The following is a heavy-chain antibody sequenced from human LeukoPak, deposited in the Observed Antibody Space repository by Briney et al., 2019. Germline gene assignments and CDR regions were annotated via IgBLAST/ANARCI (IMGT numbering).Heavy chain of an antibody. CDR3: ARRGYCGGDCYKKSFDS. CDR1: GYTFTSHW. D-gene: IGHD2-21*02. V-gene: IGHV5-51*01. J-gene: IGHJ4*02. Sequence: KVSCKASGYTFTSHWIAWVRQVPGKGLEWMGIIYPGDSDTRYSPSFQGQVTISADKSISTAYLQWSSLKASDTAMYYCARRGYCGGDCYKKSFDSWGQGTLVTVSS. CDR2: IYPGDSDT.